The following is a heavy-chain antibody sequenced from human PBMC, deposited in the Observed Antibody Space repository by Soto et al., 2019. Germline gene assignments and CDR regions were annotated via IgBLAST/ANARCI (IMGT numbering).Heavy chain of an antibody. D-gene: IGHD2-2*01. CDR3: AKGGYCSSTSCYAYYYYYMDV. V-gene: IGHV3-23*01. Sequence: EVQLLESGGGLVQPGGSLRLSCAASGFTFSSYAMSWVRQAPGKGLEWVSAISGSGGSTYYAESVKGRFTISRDNSKNTLYLQMNSLRAEDTAVYYCAKGGYCSSTSCYAYYYYYMDVWGKGTTVTVSS. J-gene: IGHJ6*03. CDR1: GFTFSSYA. CDR2: ISGSGGST.